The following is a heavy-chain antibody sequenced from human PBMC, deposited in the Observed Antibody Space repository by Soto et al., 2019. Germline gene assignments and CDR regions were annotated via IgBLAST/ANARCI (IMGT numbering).Heavy chain of an antibody. J-gene: IGHJ4*02. D-gene: IGHD5-18*01. CDR3: ARAGGDVGTAPEVGDY. Sequence: QVQLVQSGAEVKKPGASVKVSCKASGYTFTSYYMHWVRQAPGQGLEWMGIINPSGGSTSYAQKFQGIVTMTRETCTSTDYMELGSLISEDTAVYYCARAGGDVGTAPEVGDYRGQGTLVTVSS. CDR2: INPSGGST. CDR1: GYTFTSYY. V-gene: IGHV1-46*03.